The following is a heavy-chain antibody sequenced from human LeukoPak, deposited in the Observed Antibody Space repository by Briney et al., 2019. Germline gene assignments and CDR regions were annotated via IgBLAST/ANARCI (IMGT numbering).Heavy chain of an antibody. CDR2: ISAHNGNT. J-gene: IGHJ4*02. Sequence: ASVKVSCKASGYTFTSYGISWVRQAPGQGLEWMEWISAHNGNTNYAQKLQGRVTMTTDTSTSTAYMELRSLRSDDTAVYYCARDSDLNYYDSSGYYGYWGQGTLVTVSS. V-gene: IGHV1-18*01. D-gene: IGHD3-22*01. CDR1: GYTFTSYG. CDR3: ARDSDLNYYDSSGYYGY.